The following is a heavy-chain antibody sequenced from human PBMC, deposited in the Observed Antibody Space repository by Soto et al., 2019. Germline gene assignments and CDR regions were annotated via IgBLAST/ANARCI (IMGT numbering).Heavy chain of an antibody. CDR3: AAGDYYDSSGYSFDY. Sequence: QMQLVQSGPEVKKPGTSVKVSCKASGFTFTSSTVQWVRQARGQRLEWIGWIVVGSGNTIYAQKFQERVTITRDMSTSTAYMELSSLRSEDTVVCYCAAGDYYDSSGYSFDYLGQGTLVTVSS. CDR2: IVVGSGNT. CDR1: GFTFTSST. J-gene: IGHJ4*02. V-gene: IGHV1-58*01. D-gene: IGHD3-22*01.